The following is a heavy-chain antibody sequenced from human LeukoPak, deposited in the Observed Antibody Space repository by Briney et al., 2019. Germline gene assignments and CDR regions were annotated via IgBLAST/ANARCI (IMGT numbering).Heavy chain of an antibody. D-gene: IGHD5-18*01. CDR2: SGGYT. V-gene: IGHV3-23*01. CDR3: VKDFPRGYRDY. Sequence: SGGYTDYADSVKGRFTISRDNSKNTLFLQMNTLRVKDTAVYYCVKDFPRGYRDYWGQGTLVTVSS. J-gene: IGHJ4*02.